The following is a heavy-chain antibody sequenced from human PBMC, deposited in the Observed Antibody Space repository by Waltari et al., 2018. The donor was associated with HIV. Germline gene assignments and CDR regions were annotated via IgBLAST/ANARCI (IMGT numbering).Heavy chain of an antibody. CDR2: IDSGRLT. Sequence: VQVVESGGGLIQPGGSLRLSCAASGFSVSNNYMNWVRQAPGKGLEWVLVIDSGRLTYYSAPVTGRFTISRDTSRNTVYLQMDSLGGEDTAIYYCAREGVGRDGLYGMDVWGQGTTVTVSS. V-gene: IGHV3-53*01. D-gene: IGHD3-10*01. CDR3: AREGVGRDGLYGMDV. J-gene: IGHJ6*02. CDR1: GFSVSNNY.